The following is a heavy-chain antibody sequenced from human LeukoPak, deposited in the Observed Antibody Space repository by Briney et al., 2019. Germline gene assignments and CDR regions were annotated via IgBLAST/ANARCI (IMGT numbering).Heavy chain of an antibody. CDR2: IIPNSGGT. CDR3: AREVVTMVRGVSGPFDY. D-gene: IGHD3-10*01. CDR1: GYTFTGYY. J-gene: IGHJ4*02. V-gene: IGHV1-2*02. Sequence: ASVKVSCKSSGYTFTGYYMHWVRQAPGQGLEWMGWIIPNSGGTNYAQKFQGRVTMTRDTSISTAYMELSRLRSDDTAVYYCAREVVTMVRGVSGPFDYWGQGTLVTVSS.